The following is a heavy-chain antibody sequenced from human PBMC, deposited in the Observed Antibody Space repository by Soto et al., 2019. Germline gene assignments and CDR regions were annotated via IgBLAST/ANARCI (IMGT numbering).Heavy chain of an antibody. CDR1: GYIFTNYY. J-gene: IGHJ4*02. CDR2: INPSGDGT. V-gene: IGHV1-46*01. CDR3: AREPPSTGLYDY. Sequence: QVQLVQSGTEVKKPGASVTVSCKAFGYIFTNYYMHWVRQAPGQGLEWVGVINPSGDGTSYAQKFQGRVTVTRETSTSTYYLELSSLRSDDTASYYCAREPPSTGLYDYWGQGALVTVSS. D-gene: IGHD6-19*01.